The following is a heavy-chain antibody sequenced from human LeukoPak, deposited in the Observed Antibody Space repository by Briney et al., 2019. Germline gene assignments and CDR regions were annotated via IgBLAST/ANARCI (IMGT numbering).Heavy chain of an antibody. CDR2: ISSSGSTI. J-gene: IGHJ4*02. D-gene: IGHD3-9*01. V-gene: IGHV3-48*03. CDR1: GFTFSSYE. Sequence: PGGSLRLSCAASGFTFSSYEMNWVRQAPGKGLEWVSYISSSGSTIYYADSVKGRFTISRDNAKNSLYLQMNSLRAEDTAVYYCARDSVASDYDILTGYYSEGLFDYWGQGTLVTVSS. CDR3: ARDSVASDYDILTGYYSEGLFDY.